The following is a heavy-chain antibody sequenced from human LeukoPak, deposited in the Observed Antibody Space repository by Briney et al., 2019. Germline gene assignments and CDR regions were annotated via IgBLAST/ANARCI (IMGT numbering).Heavy chain of an antibody. Sequence: GGSLRLSCAASGFTISSYGMHWVRQAPGKGLEWVAFIRYDGSNKYYADSVKGRFTISRDNSKNTLYLQMNSLRAEDTAVYYCAKDRYYDIPFDYWGQGTLVTVSS. D-gene: IGHD3-9*01. CDR2: IRYDGSNK. CDR1: GFTISSYG. J-gene: IGHJ4*02. V-gene: IGHV3-30*02. CDR3: AKDRYYDIPFDY.